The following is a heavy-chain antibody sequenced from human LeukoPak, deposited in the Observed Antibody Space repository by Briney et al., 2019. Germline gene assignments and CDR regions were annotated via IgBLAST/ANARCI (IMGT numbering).Heavy chain of an antibody. CDR2: IYYSGST. Sequence: SETLSLTCAVYSGSFSGYYWSWIRQPPGKGLEWIGYIYYSGSTNYNPSLKSRVTISVDTSKNQFSLKLSSVTAADTAVYYCSRGQVRSLGPVYGGWFDPWGQGTLVTVSS. J-gene: IGHJ5*02. CDR1: SGSFSGYY. CDR3: SRGQVRSLGPVYGGWFDP. V-gene: IGHV4-59*01. D-gene: IGHD5/OR15-5a*01.